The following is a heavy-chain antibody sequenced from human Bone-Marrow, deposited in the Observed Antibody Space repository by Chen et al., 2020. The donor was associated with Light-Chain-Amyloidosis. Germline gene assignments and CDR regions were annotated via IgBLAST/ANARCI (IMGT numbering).Heavy chain of an antibody. J-gene: IGHJ4*02. V-gene: IGHV5-51*01. CDR3: ARRRDGYNFDY. Sequence: GYTFPNYWIGWVRQMPGKGLEWMGVIYPDDSDARYSPSFGGQVTISADKSITTAYLQWRSLKASDTAMYYCARRRDGYNFDYWGQGTLVTVSS. CDR2: IYPDDSDA. D-gene: IGHD5-12*01. CDR1: GYTFPNYW.